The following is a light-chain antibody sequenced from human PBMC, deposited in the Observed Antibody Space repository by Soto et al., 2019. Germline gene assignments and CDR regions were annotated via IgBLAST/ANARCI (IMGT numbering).Light chain of an antibody. J-gene: IGLJ2*01. V-gene: IGLV2-14*03. Sequence: QSALTQPASVSGSPGQSITISCTGSSSDVGAYESVAWYQQHPGKAPKLMIYDVTKRPSGVSTRFSGSKSGNTASLSISGLQAEDEADYYCSSYTGNSTLFGGGTKVTVL. CDR2: DVT. CDR1: SSDVGAYES. CDR3: SSYTGNSTL.